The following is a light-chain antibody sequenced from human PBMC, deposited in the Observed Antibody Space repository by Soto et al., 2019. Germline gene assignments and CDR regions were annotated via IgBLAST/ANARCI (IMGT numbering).Light chain of an antibody. CDR3: QSYDSSLIVV. Sequence: QSVLTQPPSVSGAPGQRVTISCTGSGSNIGAGYDVHWYQQFPGTAPKLLIYGNTNRPSGVPDRFSGSRSGTSASLAITGLQAEDEADYYCQSYDSSLIVVFGGGTKLTVL. CDR1: GSNIGAGYD. CDR2: GNT. V-gene: IGLV1-40*01. J-gene: IGLJ3*02.